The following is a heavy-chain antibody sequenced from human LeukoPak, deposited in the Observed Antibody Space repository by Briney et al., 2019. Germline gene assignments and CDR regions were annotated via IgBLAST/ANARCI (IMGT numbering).Heavy chain of an antibody. D-gene: IGHD1-1*01. CDR3: AREGQLGLDN. Sequence: PSETLSLTCTVSGGSISSSTYYWGWIRQPPGKGLEWIGSIFYSGRTYYNPSLKSRVTMSVDTSKNQFSLRLSSVNAADTAVYYCAREGQLGLDNWGQGTLVTVSS. J-gene: IGHJ1*01. V-gene: IGHV4-39*07. CDR2: IFYSGRT. CDR1: GGSISSSTYY.